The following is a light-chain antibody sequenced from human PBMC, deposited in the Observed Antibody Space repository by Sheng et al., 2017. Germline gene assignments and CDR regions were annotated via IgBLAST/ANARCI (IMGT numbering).Light chain of an antibody. J-gene: IGLJ2*01. CDR1: SSDVGGYNY. Sequence: QSALTQPASVSGSPGQSITISCTGTSSDVGGYNYVSWYQQHPGKAPKLMIYDVNSRPSGVSNRFSGSKSGNTASLTISGLQAEDEADYYCSSYTTTSPVFGGGTKLTVL. CDR3: SSYTTTSPV. V-gene: IGLV2-14*01. CDR2: DVN.